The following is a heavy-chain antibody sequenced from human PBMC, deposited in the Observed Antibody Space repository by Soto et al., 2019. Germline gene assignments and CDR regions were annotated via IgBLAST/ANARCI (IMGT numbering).Heavy chain of an antibody. CDR3: VTDHWNYFDY. D-gene: IGHD3-3*01. Sequence: QVQLVESGGGVVQPGWSLRLSCAASGFTFSNNGMHWVRQAPGKGLEWVAFISNDESDTYYVDSVKGRFSISRDNSQNTLYLKMNSLRGEDTAVYYCVTDHWNYFDYWGQGTLVTVSS. J-gene: IGHJ4*02. CDR1: GFTFSNNG. V-gene: IGHV3-30*03. CDR2: ISNDESDT.